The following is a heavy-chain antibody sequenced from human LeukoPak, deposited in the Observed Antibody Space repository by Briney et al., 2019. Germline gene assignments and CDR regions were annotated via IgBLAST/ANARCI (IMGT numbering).Heavy chain of an antibody. V-gene: IGHV3-30*04. CDR1: GFTFNSYA. CDR2: ISYDGSNK. J-gene: IGHJ6*02. Sequence: GRSLRLSCAASGFTFNSYAMHWVRQAPSKGLEWVAVISYDGSNKYYADSVKGRFTISRDNSKNTLYLQMNSLRAEDTAVYYCAREGSAAGYYYYGMDVWGQGTTVTVSS. D-gene: IGHD6-13*01. CDR3: AREGSAAGYYYYGMDV.